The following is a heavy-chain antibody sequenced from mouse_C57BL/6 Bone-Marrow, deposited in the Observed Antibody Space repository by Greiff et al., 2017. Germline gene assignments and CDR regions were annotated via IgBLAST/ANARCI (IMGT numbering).Heavy chain of an antibody. CDR3: TTQYYYGSRLYYFDY. J-gene: IGHJ2*01. V-gene: IGHV14-4*01. CDR1: GFNIKDDY. Sequence: VQLQQSGAELVRPGASVKLSCTASGFNIKDDYMHWVKQRPEQGLEWIGWIDPENGDTEYASKFQGKATITADTSSNTAYLQLSRLTSEDTAVYYCTTQYYYGSRLYYFDYWGQGTTLTVSS. CDR2: IDPENGDT. D-gene: IGHD1-1*01.